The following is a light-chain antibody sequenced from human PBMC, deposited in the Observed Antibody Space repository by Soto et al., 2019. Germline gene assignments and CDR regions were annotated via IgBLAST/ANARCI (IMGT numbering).Light chain of an antibody. CDR1: QSVSSSN. V-gene: IGKV3-20*01. J-gene: IGKJ1*01. Sequence: EIVLTQSPGTLSLSPGERATLSCRASQSVSSSNLAWYQQKPGQAPRLLIYGASSRATGIPDRFSGSGSGTDFTLTISRLEPEDFAVYYCHQYGSSPWTFGQGTKVEIE. CDR2: GAS. CDR3: HQYGSSPWT.